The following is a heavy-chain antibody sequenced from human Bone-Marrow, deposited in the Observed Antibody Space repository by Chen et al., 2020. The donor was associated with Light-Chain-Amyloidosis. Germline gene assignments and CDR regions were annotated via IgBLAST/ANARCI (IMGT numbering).Heavy chain of an antibody. D-gene: IGHD3-16*02. V-gene: IGHV3-11*01. CDR3: ARDWYDYVWGSHRGFDY. CDR1: GFTFSDYY. CDR2: ISCSGSTI. Sequence: QVQLVESGGGLVKPGGSLRLSCAASGFTFSDYYMSWIRQAPGKGREWVSYISCSGSTIYYADSVKGRFTISRDNAKNSLYLQMNSLRAEDTAVYYCARDWYDYVWGSHRGFDYWGQGTLVTVSS. J-gene: IGHJ4*02.